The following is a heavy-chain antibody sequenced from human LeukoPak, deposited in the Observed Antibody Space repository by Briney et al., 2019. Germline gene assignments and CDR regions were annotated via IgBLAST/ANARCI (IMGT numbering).Heavy chain of an antibody. CDR2: ISGSGDST. D-gene: IGHD1-26*01. V-gene: IGHV3-23*01. CDR3: AKDLGATSDY. J-gene: IGHJ4*02. Sequence: GGSLRLSCAASGFTFSSYAMSWVRQAPGKGLEWVSAISGSGDSTYYGDSVKGRFTISRDNSKNTLYLQMNSLRAEDTAVYYCAKDLGATSDYWGQGTLVTVSS. CDR1: GFTFSSYA.